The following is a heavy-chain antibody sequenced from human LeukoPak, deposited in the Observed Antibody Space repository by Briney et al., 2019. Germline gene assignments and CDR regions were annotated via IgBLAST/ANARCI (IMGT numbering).Heavy chain of an antibody. CDR2: INESGDT. CDR3: ARVVGIAVVPGATEDNYFDP. D-gene: IGHD2-2*01. V-gene: IGHV4-34*01. J-gene: IGHJ5*02. CDR1: GGSFSSYF. Sequence: SDTLSLTCGVYGGSFSSYFWTWIRQSPAKGLEWVGEINESGDTDYNPSLKRRANISIDTSRSQFSLTLSSVTAADTAMYYCARVVGIAVVPGATEDNYFDPWGQGTQVTVSS.